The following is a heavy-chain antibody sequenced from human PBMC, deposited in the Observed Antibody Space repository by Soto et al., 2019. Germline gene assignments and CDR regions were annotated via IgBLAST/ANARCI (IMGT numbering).Heavy chain of an antibody. Sequence: PSETLSLTCAVSGGSISSGGYSWSWIRQPPGKGLEWIGYIYHSGSTYYNPSLKSRVTISVDRSKNQFSLKLSSVTAADTAVYYCARAKRFLNWFDPWGQGTLVTVPQ. V-gene: IGHV4-30-2*01. CDR3: ARAKRFLNWFDP. D-gene: IGHD3-10*01. CDR2: IYHSGST. J-gene: IGHJ5*02. CDR1: GGSISSGGYS.